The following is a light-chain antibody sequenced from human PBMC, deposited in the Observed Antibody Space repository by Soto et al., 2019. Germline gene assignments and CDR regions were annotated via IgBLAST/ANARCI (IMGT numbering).Light chain of an antibody. CDR1: QSFSSF. CDR2: DAS. V-gene: IGKV3-11*01. CDR3: QQRSNWPPGLT. J-gene: IGKJ4*01. Sequence: EIVLTQSPATLSLSPGERATLSRRASQSFSSFLAWYQQKPGQAPRLLIYDASNRATGIPARFSGSGSGTDFTLTISSLEPEDFAVYYCQQRSNWPPGLTFGGGTKVDIK.